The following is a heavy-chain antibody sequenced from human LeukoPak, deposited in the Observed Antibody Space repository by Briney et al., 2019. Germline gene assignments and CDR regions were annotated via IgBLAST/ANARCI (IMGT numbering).Heavy chain of an antibody. J-gene: IGHJ3*02. V-gene: IGHV4-59*08. Sequence: SETLSLTCTVSGSSINNNFWTWIRQPPGKGLEWIGHIYSTGSANYNPSLKSRVLISGDTSKNQISLKLTSVTAADTAVYYCAKKGDTGNYDIWGQGAMVTVSS. CDR3: AKKGDTGNYDI. CDR1: GSSINNNF. CDR2: IYSTGSA. D-gene: IGHD1-26*01.